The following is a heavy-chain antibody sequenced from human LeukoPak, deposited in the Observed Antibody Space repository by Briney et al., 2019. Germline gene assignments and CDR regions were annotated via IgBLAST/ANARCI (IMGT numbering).Heavy chain of an antibody. CDR3: VRTDYDVLTGISPNWFDP. D-gene: IGHD3-9*01. Sequence: ASVKVSCKASGYTFTNYDIAWVRPATGQGLEWMGWMNPNSGNTGYAQKFQGRVTMTRDTSISTAYMELNSLRSEDTAVYYCVRTDYDVLTGISPNWFDPWGQGTLVTVSS. CDR2: MNPNSGNT. CDR1: GYTFTNYD. J-gene: IGHJ5*02. V-gene: IGHV1-8*01.